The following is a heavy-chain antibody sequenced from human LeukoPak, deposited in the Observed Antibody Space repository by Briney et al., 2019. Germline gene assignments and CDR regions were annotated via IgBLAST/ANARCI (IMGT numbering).Heavy chain of an antibody. J-gene: IGHJ5*02. CDR1: GFTFSNYG. CDR2: IWYDGSSK. CDR3: ARDVGYDKNWFDP. Sequence: QPGGSLRLSCAASGFTFSNYGMHWVRQAPGKGLEWVAVIWYDGSSKYYADSVKGRFTISRDNSKNTLYLQMNSLRVEDTAVYYCARDVGYDKNWFDPWGQGTLVTVSS. D-gene: IGHD2-8*02. V-gene: IGHV3-33*01.